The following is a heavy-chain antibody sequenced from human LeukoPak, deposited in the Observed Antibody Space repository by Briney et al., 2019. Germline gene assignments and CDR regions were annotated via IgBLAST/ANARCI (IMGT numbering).Heavy chain of an antibody. V-gene: IGHV3-53*01. J-gene: IGHJ5*02. CDR2: IYRDGST. D-gene: IGHD3-10*01. CDR1: GFTVSSNY. CDR3: ASDGSGSGFHWFDP. Sequence: PGGSLRLSCAASGFTVSSNYMSWVRQAPGKGLEWVSGIYRDGSTYYADSVKGRFTISRDNPKNTLCLQMNSLRAEDTAVYYCASDGSGSGFHWFDPWGQGTLVTVSS.